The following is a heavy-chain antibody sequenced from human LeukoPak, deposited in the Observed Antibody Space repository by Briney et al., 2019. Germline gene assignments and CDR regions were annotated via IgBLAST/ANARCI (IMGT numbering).Heavy chain of an antibody. Sequence: SQTLSLTCTVSGGSISSGGYYWSWIRQHPGKGLEWIGYIYYSGSTYYNPSLKNRVTISVDTSKNQFSLKLSSVTAADTAVYYCARAHSAIYDAFDIWGQGTMVTVSS. J-gene: IGHJ3*02. CDR1: GGSISSGGYY. CDR2: IYYSGST. D-gene: IGHD2-2*01. CDR3: ARAHSAIYDAFDI. V-gene: IGHV4-31*03.